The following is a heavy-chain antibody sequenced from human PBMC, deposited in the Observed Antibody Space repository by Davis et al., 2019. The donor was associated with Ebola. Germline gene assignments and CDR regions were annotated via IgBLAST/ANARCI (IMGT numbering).Heavy chain of an antibody. CDR3: ARTTRGSGWFLDY. D-gene: IGHD6-19*01. CDR2: VSSSGST. Sequence: SETLSLTCTVSGGSMSSYYWSWFRQTPGKGLEWIGYVSSSGSTNYNSSLESRVTVSVDTSKNQFSLMMRSLTAADTAVYYCARTTRGSGWFLDYWGRGTLVTVSS. J-gene: IGHJ4*02. CDR1: GGSMSSYY. V-gene: IGHV4-59*12.